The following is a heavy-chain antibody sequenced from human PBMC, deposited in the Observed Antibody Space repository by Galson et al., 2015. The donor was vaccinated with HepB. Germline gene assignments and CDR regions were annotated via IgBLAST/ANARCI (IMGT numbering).Heavy chain of an antibody. Sequence: SLRLSCAASGFTFSDYSMHWVRQAPGKGLEWVAVISYDGSTKYYADSVKGRFAISRDNSKNTLYLQMNSLRAEDTAVYYCARGQLRFLEWLSGFWGQGTMVTVSS. CDR1: GFTFSDYS. J-gene: IGHJ3*01. V-gene: IGHV3-30*09. D-gene: IGHD3-3*01. CDR3: ARGQLRFLEWLSGF. CDR2: ISYDGSTK.